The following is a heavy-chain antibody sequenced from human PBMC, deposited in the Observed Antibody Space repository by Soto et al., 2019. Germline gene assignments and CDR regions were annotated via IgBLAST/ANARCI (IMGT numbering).Heavy chain of an antibody. D-gene: IGHD2-15*01. J-gene: IGHJ4*02. CDR2: IHHTGST. Sequence: QVQLQESGPGLVKPLETLSLTCAVSGGSISGTDWWSWVRQVPGKGVEWIGEIHHTGSTNYNPSLKSGVTISVDNSKNQSPLNLYSVTAADTAGYYCATSGGGWHSGYGGQGTLLTVSS. CDR3: ATSGGGWHSGY. CDR1: GGSISGTDW. V-gene: IGHV4-4*02.